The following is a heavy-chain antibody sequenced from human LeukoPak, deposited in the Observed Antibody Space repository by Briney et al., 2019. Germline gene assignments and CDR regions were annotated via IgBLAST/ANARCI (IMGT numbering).Heavy chain of an antibody. D-gene: IGHD2-2*02. CDR3: ARGDYCSSTSCYIRGFDY. J-gene: IGHJ4*02. Sequence: GASVKVSCKASGYTFTSYAMNWVRQAPGQGLEWMGWINTNTGNPTYAQGFTGRFVFSLDTSVSTAYLQISSLKAEDTAVYYCARGDYCSSTSCYIRGFDYWGQGTLVTVSS. V-gene: IGHV7-4-1*02. CDR2: INTNTGNP. CDR1: GYTFTSYA.